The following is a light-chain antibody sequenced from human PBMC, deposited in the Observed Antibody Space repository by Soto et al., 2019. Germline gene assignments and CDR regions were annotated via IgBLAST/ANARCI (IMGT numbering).Light chain of an antibody. Sequence: EIVLTQSPGTLSLSPGERATLSCRASQSVSSSYLAWYQQKPGQAPRLLIYGASSRATGIPDRFSGSWSGTDFTLTISRLEPEDFAVYYCQQYGGQETFGQGTKV. CDR3: QQYGGQET. J-gene: IGKJ1*01. CDR1: QSVSSSY. V-gene: IGKV3-20*01. CDR2: GAS.